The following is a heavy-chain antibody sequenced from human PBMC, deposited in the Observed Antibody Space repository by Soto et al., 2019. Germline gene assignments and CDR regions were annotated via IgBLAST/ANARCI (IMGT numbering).Heavy chain of an antibody. CDR2: TYYRSKWYN. Sequence: SQTLSLTCAISGDSVSSNSAAWNWIRQSPSRGLEWLGRTYYRSKWYNDYAVSVKSRITINPDTSKNQFSLQLNSVTPEDTAVYYCARGIVVRRNYYYYYMDVWGKGTTVTVSS. D-gene: IGHD3-10*02. CDR3: ARGIVVRRNYYYYYMDV. CDR1: GDSVSSNSAA. V-gene: IGHV6-1*01. J-gene: IGHJ6*03.